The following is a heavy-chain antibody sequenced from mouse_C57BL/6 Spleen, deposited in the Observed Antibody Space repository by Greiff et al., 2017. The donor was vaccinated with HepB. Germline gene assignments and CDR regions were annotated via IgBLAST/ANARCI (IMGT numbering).Heavy chain of an antibody. CDR1: GYTFTSYW. D-gene: IGHD4-1*01. CDR3: AIYWDGGAMDY. V-gene: IGHV1-74*01. Sequence: VKLQQPGAELVKPGASVKVSCKASGYTFTSYWMHWVKQRPGQGLEWIGRIHPSDSDTNYNQKFKGKATLTVDKSSSTAYMQLSSLTSEDSAVYYCAIYWDGGAMDYWGQGTSVTVSS. J-gene: IGHJ4*01. CDR2: IHPSDSDT.